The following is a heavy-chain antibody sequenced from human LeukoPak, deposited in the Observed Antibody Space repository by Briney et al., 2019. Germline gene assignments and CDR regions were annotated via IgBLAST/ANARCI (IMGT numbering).Heavy chain of an antibody. V-gene: IGHV3-48*04. D-gene: IGHD1-26*01. Sequence: PGGSLRLSCAASGFTFSSYSMNWVRQAPGKGLEWVSYISSSSSTIYYADSVKGRFTISRDNAKNSLYLQMNSLRAEDTAVYYCARGAGWDSGSYSIAFDIWGQGTMVTVSS. J-gene: IGHJ3*02. CDR2: ISSSSSTI. CDR1: GFTFSSYS. CDR3: ARGAGWDSGSYSIAFDI.